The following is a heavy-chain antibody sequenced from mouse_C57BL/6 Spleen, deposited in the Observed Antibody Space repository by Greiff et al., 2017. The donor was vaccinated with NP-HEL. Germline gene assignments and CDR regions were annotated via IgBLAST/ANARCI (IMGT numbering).Heavy chain of an antibody. Sequence: DVKLQESGPGLVKPSQSLSLTCSVTGYSITSGYYWNWIRQFPGNKLEWMGYISYDGSNNYNPSLKNRISITRDTSKNQFFLKLNSVTTEDTATYYCARGGEDWYFDVWGTGTTVTVSS. J-gene: IGHJ1*03. V-gene: IGHV3-6*01. CDR3: ARGGEDWYFDV. CDR2: ISYDGSN. CDR1: GYSITSGYY.